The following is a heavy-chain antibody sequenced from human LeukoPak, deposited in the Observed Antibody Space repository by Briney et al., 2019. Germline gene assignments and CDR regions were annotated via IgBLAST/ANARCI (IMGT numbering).Heavy chain of an antibody. CDR2: ISYDGSNK. CDR3: ARDAARIVGATEDYFDC. D-gene: IGHD1-26*01. V-gene: IGHV3-30*04. J-gene: IGHJ4*02. Sequence: GGSLRLSCAASGFTFSSYAMHWVRQAPGKGLEWVAVISYDGSNKYYADSVKGRFTISRDNSKNTLYLQMNSLRAEDTAVYYCARDAARIVGATEDYFDCWGQGTLVTVSS. CDR1: GFTFSSYA.